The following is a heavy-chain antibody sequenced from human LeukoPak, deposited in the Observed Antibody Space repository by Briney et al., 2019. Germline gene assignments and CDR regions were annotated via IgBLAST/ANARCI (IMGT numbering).Heavy chain of an antibody. CDR3: ARLHYDSSGYYSRRVSYAFDI. D-gene: IGHD3-22*01. V-gene: IGHV3-30-3*01. CDR1: GFTFSSYA. CDR2: ISYDGSNK. Sequence: LSGGSLRLSCAASGFTFSSYAMHWVRQAPGKGLEWVAVISYDGSNKYYADSVKGRFTISRDNSKNTLYLQMNSLRAEDTAVYYCARLHYDSSGYYSRRVSYAFDIWGQGTMVTVSS. J-gene: IGHJ3*02.